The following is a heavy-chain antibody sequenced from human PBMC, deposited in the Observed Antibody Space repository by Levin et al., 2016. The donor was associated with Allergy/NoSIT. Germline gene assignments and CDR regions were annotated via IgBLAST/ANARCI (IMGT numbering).Heavy chain of an antibody. J-gene: IGHJ6*02. CDR3: AKTIVGATYHYYGLDV. CDR2: ISYDANNK. CDR1: GFTFSSYG. D-gene: IGHD1-26*01. Sequence: GGSLRLSCAASGFTFSSYGMHWVRQAPGKGLEWVAVISYDANNKYYADSVKGRFTISRDNSKNTLYLQMNSLRAEDTAVYYCAKTIVGATYHYYGLDVWGQGTTVTVSS. V-gene: IGHV3-30*18.